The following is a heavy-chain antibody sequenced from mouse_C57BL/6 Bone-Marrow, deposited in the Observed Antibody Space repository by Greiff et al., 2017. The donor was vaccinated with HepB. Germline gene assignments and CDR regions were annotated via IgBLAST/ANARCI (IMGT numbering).Heavy chain of an antibody. Sequence: EVQLQQSGPELVKPGASVKISCKASGYSFTDYNMNWVKQSNGKSLEWIGVINPNYGTTSYNQKFKGKATLTVDQSSSTAYMQLNSLTSEDSAVYYCEREGYSNGYYYAMDYWGQGTSVTVSS. CDR2: INPNYGTT. V-gene: IGHV1-39*01. J-gene: IGHJ4*01. D-gene: IGHD2-5*01. CDR1: GYSFTDYN. CDR3: EREGYSNGYYYAMDY.